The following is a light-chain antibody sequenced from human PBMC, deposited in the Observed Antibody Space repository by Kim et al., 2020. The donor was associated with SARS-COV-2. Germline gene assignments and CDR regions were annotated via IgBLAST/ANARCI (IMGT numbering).Light chain of an antibody. CDR3: QQTIRIPQT. J-gene: IGKJ1*01. Sequence: ASVGNAFTIHCRASRGLGSYLNWYQQKPGKAPKLLIYATFTLEGGVPTRFTGRGSGTGFTLTISSLQPEDFGIYYCQQTIRIPQTSGPGTKVEIK. CDR2: ATF. V-gene: IGKV1-39*01. CDR1: RGLGSY.